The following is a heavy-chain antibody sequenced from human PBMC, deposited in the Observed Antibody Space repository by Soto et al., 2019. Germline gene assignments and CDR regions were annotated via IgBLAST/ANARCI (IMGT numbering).Heavy chain of an antibody. D-gene: IGHD2-2*01. J-gene: IGHJ6*03. CDR1: GGSISSGGYY. V-gene: IGHV4-31*03. Sequence: PSETLSLTCTVSGGSISSGGYYWSWIRQHPGKGLEWIGYIYYSGSTYYNPSLKSRVTISIDTSENQFSLKLSSVTAADTAVYSCARGQPAAVGGTDYYYYMDVWGKGTTVTVSS. CDR3: ARGQPAAVGGTDYYYYMDV. CDR2: IYYSGST.